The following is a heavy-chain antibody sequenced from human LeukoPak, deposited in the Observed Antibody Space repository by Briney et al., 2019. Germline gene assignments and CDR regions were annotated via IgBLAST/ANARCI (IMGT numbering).Heavy chain of an antibody. CDR2: ITSDGGTT. CDR1: GFTFSTYA. D-gene: IGHD6-19*01. J-gene: IGHJ4*02. V-gene: IGHV3-64*01. Sequence: GGSLRLSCAASGFTFSTYAMHWVRQAPGKGLEHVSSITSDGGTTYYANSVKGRFTISRDNSKNTLYLQVGSLRDEDMSVYYCARDESGYSSEWGQGTLVTVSS. CDR3: ARDESGYSSE.